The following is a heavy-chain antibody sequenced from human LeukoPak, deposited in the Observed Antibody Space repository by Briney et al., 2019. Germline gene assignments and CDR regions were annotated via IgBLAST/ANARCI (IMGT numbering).Heavy chain of an antibody. CDR2: ISHTSEYT. CDR1: GFTFSRYS. Sequence: PGGSLRLSCVASGFTFSRYSMNWVRQAPGKGLEWVSAISHTSEYTYHADSVKGRFTISRDNSKNTLYLQMNSLRAEDTAMYYCAKGSSAGRPYYFDYWGQGTLVTVSS. J-gene: IGHJ4*02. CDR3: AKGSSAGRPYYFDY. D-gene: IGHD3-10*01. V-gene: IGHV3-23*01.